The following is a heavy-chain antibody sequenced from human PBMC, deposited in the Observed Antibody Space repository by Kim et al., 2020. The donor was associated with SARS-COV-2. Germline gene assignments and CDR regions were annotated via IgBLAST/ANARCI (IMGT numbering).Heavy chain of an antibody. CDR3: ARDLSAYGRDV. J-gene: IGHJ6*02. Sequence: GGSLRLSCAASGFTVSRNYMSWVRQAPGKGLEWDSVIYSGGSTYYADTVKGRFTISRDNSKNTLYLQMNSLRGEDTAVYYCARDLSAYGRDVWGQGTTVTVSS. CDR2: IYSGGST. CDR1: GFTVSRNY. V-gene: IGHV3-66*01.